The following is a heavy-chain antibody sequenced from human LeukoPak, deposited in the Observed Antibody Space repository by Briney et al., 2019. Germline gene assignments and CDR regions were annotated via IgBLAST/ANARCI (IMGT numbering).Heavy chain of an antibody. CDR3: ARAPYHYYVYMDV. V-gene: IGHV1-2*02. J-gene: IGHJ6*03. CDR1: GYTFTGNY. Sequence: ASVKVSCKSSGYTFTGNYIHWVRQAPQQPLEWLEWINPNSGGTNYAQKFQGRVTMTRDTSISTAYMELSRLRSDDTAVYYCARAPYHYYVYMDVWGKGTTVTISS. CDR2: INPNSGGT.